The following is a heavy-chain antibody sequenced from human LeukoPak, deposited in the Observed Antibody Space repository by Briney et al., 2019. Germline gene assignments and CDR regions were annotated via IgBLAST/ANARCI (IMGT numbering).Heavy chain of an antibody. J-gene: IGHJ5*02. CDR1: RYTLTGYL. D-gene: IGHD4/OR15-4a*01. Sequence: ASVPVSRQASRYTLTGYLMHGVGQAPGQGVEGMGRINCNMGGTNNAQTSQGRVTMTSDTSITTVYMELSTLTSDDTGVYYCARVASGNNYGAWFDPWGEGALVTVSS. CDR3: ARVASGNNYGAWFDP. CDR2: INCNMGGT. V-gene: IGHV1-2*05.